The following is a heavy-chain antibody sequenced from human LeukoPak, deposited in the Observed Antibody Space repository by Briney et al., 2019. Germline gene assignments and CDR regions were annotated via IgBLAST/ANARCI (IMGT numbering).Heavy chain of an antibody. CDR3: ARDSLGAFDI. J-gene: IGHJ3*02. CDR2: IYYSGST. CDR1: GGSISSYY. D-gene: IGHD7-27*01. Sequence: PSETLSLTCTVSGGSISSYYWSWIRQPPGKGLEWIGYIYYSGSTNYNPSLKSRVTISVDTSKNQFSLKLSSVTAADTAVYYCARDSLGAFDIWGQGTVVTVSS. V-gene: IGHV4-59*01.